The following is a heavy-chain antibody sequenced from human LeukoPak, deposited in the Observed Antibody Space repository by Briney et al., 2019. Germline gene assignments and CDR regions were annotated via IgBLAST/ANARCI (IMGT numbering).Heavy chain of an antibody. J-gene: IGHJ4*02. CDR2: IYYSGIT. CDR3: ASYRSSYVDY. V-gene: IGHV4-39*01. CDR1: GGSVSSSTYH. Sequence: PSETLSLTCTVSGGSVSSSTYHWGWIRQPPGKALEWIGTIYYSGITDYNPSLKSRVAISVDTSKNQFSLKVGSVTAADTAVYYCASYRSSYVDYWGQGTLVTVSS. D-gene: IGHD2-2*01.